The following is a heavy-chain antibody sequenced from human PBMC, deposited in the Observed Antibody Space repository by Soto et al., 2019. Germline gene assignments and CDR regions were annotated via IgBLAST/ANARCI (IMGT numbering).Heavy chain of an antibody. CDR1: GGSISSGGYY. J-gene: IGHJ4*02. CDR2: IYYSGST. Sequence: QVQLQESGPGLVKPSQTLSLTCTVSGGSISSGGYYWSWIRQHPGKSLEWIGYIYYSGSTYYNPSLQSRVTISVDTSKNQFSLKLSSVTAADTAVYYFAGAYCGGDCRGTRHYFDYWGQGTLVTVSS. D-gene: IGHD2-21*02. V-gene: IGHV4-31*03. CDR3: AGAYCGGDCRGTRHYFDY.